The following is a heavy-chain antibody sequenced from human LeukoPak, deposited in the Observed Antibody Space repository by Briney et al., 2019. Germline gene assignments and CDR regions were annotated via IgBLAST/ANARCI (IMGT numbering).Heavy chain of an antibody. CDR3: ARLIPGGYYYYYYMDV. Sequence: ASVKVSCKASGYTFTSYGISWVRQAPGQGLEWMGWISAYNGNTNYAQKLQGRVTMTTDTSTSTAYMELRSLRSDDTAVYYCARLIPGGYYYYYYMDVWGKGTTVTVSS. D-gene: IGHD3-16*01. V-gene: IGHV1-18*01. CDR2: ISAYNGNT. J-gene: IGHJ6*03. CDR1: GYTFTSYG.